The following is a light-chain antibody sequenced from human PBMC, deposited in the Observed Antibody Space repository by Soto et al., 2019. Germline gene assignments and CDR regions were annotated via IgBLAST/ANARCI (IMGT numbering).Light chain of an antibody. V-gene: IGKV1-5*01. J-gene: IGKJ2*01. CDR3: QQCKSYPYT. CDR1: QSISSW. CDR2: TAS. Sequence: DIQMTQSPSTLSASVGDRVTITCRASQSISSWLAWYQQKPGKAPNLLIYTASSLESGVPSRFSGSGSGTEFTLSISSLQPDDFATYYCQQCKSYPYTFGQGTKLEIK.